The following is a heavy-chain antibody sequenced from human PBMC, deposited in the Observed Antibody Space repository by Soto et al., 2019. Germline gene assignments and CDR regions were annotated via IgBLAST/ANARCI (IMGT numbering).Heavy chain of an antibody. CDR3: ARENSFYYGSGSPVDY. D-gene: IGHD3-10*01. CDR2: INHSGST. V-gene: IGHV4-34*01. CDR1: GGSSSGYY. J-gene: IGHJ4*02. Sequence: PSETLSLTCAVYGGSSSGYYWSWIRQPPGKGLEWIGEINHSGSTNYNPSLKSRVTISVDTSKNQFSLKLSSVTAADTAVYYCARENSFYYGSGSPVDYWGQGTLVTVSS.